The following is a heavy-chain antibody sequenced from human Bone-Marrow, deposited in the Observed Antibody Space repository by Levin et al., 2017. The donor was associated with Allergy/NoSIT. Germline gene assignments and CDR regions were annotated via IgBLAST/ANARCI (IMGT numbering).Heavy chain of an antibody. CDR2: LSDSGNS. CDR1: GGSISSYF. J-gene: IGHJ6*02. CDR3: ARDRVITSGSTYYYYGVDV. V-gene: IGHV4-59*01. D-gene: IGHD2-2*01. Sequence: PSETLSLTCTVSGGSISSYFWSWIRQPPGKGPEWIGHLSDSGNSNYNPSLRSRVTISVDTSKNQFSLKLTSVTAADTAGYYCARDRVITSGSTYYYYGVDVWGQGTTVTVSS.